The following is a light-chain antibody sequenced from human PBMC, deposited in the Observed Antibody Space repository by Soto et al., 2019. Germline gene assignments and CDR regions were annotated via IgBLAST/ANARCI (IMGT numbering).Light chain of an antibody. CDR3: VLYMGSGIWV. CDR2: STN. J-gene: IGLJ3*02. Sequence: QTVVTQEPSISVSPGGTVTLTCGLSSGSVSTSYYPSWYQQTPGQAPRTLIYSTNTRSSGVPDRFSGSILGNKAALTITGAHADDESDYYCVLYMGSGIWVFGRGTKLTVL. CDR1: SGSVSTSYY. V-gene: IGLV8-61*01.